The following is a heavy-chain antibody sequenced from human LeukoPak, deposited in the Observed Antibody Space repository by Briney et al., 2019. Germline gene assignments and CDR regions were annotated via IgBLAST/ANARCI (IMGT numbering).Heavy chain of an antibody. CDR1: GFIFSNYA. CDR3: AKDYYGSPFYYMDV. CDR2: ISSSGGST. V-gene: IGHV3-23*01. J-gene: IGHJ6*03. D-gene: IGHD3-22*01. Sequence: PGGSLRLSCAASGFIFSNYAMSWVRQAPGKGLEWVSGISSSGGSTYYADSVKGRFTISRDNSRNTLYLQMNSLRAEDTAVYYCAKDYYGSPFYYMDVWGKGTTVTVSS.